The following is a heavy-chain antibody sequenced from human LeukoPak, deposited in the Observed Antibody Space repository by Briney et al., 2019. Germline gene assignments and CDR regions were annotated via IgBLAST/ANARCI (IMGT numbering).Heavy chain of an antibody. J-gene: IGHJ4*02. CDR1: GGSISSSSYY. CDR3: APNYYRSGSFDY. CDR2: IYYSGST. V-gene: IGHV4-39*01. D-gene: IGHD3-10*01. Sequence: SGTLSLTCTVSGGSISSSSYYWGWIRQPPGKGLEWIGSIYYSGSTFYNPSLKSRVTISVDTSKNQFSLKLSSVIAADTAVYYCAPNYYRSGSFDYWGQGTLVTVLS.